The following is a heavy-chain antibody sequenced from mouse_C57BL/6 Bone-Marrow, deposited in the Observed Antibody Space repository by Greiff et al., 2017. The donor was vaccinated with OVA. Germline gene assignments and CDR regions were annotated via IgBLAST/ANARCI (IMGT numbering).Heavy chain of an antibody. D-gene: IGHD1-1*01. CDR2: ISSGSSTI. Sequence: DVQLVESGGGLVKPGGSLKLSCAASGFTFSDYGMHWVRQAPEKGLEWVAYISSGSSTIYYADTVKGRFTISRDNAKNTLFLQMTSLRSEDTAMYYCASPIYYYGSSYVGGAMDYWGQGTSVTVSS. J-gene: IGHJ4*01. V-gene: IGHV5-17*01. CDR3: ASPIYYYGSSYVGGAMDY. CDR1: GFTFSDYG.